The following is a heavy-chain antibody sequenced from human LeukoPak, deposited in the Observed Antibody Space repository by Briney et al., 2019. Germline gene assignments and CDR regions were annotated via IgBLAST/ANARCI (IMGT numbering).Heavy chain of an antibody. CDR1: GDSISRSTYY. V-gene: IGHV4-39*02. CDR3: ARSSGTGTFSY. Sequence: SETLSLTCTVSGDSISRSTYYWAWIRQPPGKGLEWIGSVYYGRSPYFNPSLESRATISVDTSKNHFSLKMSSVTAADTAAYYCARSSGTGTFSYWGQGTLVTVSS. D-gene: IGHD6-25*01. CDR2: VYYGRSP. J-gene: IGHJ4*02.